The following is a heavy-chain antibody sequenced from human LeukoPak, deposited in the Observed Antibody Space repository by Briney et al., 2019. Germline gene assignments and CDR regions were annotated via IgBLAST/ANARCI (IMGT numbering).Heavy chain of an antibody. CDR1: GYTFTSYG. V-gene: IGHV1-18*01. CDR3: ARITYYYDSSGPWGWFEP. CDR2: ISAYNGNT. Sequence: ASVKVSCKASGYTFTSYGISWVRQAPGQGLEWMGWISAYNGNTNYAQKLQGRVTMTTDTSTSTAYMELRSLRSDDTAVYYCARITYYYDSSGPWGWFEPWGQGTLVTVSS. J-gene: IGHJ5*02. D-gene: IGHD3-22*01.